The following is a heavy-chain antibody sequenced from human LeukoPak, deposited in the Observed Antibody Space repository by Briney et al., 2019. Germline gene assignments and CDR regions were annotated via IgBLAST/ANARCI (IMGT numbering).Heavy chain of an antibody. D-gene: IGHD6-19*01. CDR1: GFTVSSKY. J-gene: IGHJ4*02. CDR2: IYTGDTT. CDR3: AKVGAVAAVDY. Sequence: GGSLRLSCVASGFTVSSKYMSWVRQAPGKGLEWVAVIYTGDTTYYADSVKGRFTISRDNSKNTLYLQMDGLRVEDAAVYYCAKVGAVAAVDYWGQGTLVTVSS. V-gene: IGHV3-66*01.